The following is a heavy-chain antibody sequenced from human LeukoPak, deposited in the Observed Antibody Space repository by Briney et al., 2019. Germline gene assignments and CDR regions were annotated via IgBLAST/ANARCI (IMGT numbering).Heavy chain of an antibody. V-gene: IGHV1-69*04. Sequence: SVKVSCKASGGTFSSYAISWVRQAPGQGLEWMGRIIPIFGIANYAQKFQGRVTITADKSTSTAYMELSSLRSEDTAVYYCARGESRDGYNSRYYYGMDVWGQGTTVTVSS. CDR3: ARGESRDGYNSRYYYGMDV. CDR2: IIPIFGIA. CDR1: GGTFSSYA. J-gene: IGHJ6*02. D-gene: IGHD5-24*01.